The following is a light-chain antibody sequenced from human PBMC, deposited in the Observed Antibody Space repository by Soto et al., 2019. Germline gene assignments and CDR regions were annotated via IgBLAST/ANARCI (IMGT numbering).Light chain of an antibody. CDR1: QSVSTNS. Sequence: EIVLTQSPGTLSLSPGERATLSCRASQSVSTNSLAWYQQKPGQAPRLLMYAASSRATGIPDRFSGSGSGTDFSLTISRLEPEDFAVFYCQQYGSSPQTFGQGTKVDIK. V-gene: IGKV3-20*01. CDR3: QQYGSSPQT. J-gene: IGKJ1*01. CDR2: AAS.